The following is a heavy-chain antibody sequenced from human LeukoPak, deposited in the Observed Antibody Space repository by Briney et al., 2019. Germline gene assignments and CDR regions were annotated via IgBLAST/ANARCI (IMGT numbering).Heavy chain of an antibody. V-gene: IGHV1-2*02. D-gene: IGHD3-22*01. Sequence: ASVKVSCKASGYTFTGYYMHWVRQAPGQGLEWMGWINPNSGGTNYAQRFQGRVTITADKSTSTAYMELSSLRSEDTAVYYCAREPTSDYYDSSGYYKTHYSDYWGQGTLVTVSS. CDR3: AREPTSDYYDSSGYYKTHYSDY. CDR1: GYTFTGYY. J-gene: IGHJ4*02. CDR2: INPNSGGT.